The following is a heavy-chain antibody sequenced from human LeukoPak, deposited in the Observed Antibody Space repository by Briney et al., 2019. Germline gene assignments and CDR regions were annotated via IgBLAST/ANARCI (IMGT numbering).Heavy chain of an antibody. J-gene: IGHJ6*02. V-gene: IGHV3-33*01. CDR3: ARDLSYGSPTVGMDV. CDR1: GFTFSSYG. D-gene: IGHD5-18*01. CDR2: IWYDGSNK. Sequence: GGSLRLSCAASGFTFSSYGMHWVRQAPGKGLEWVAVIWYDGSNKYYADSVKGRFTISRDNSKNTLYLQMDSLRAEDTAVYYCARDLSYGSPTVGMDVWGQGTTVTVSS.